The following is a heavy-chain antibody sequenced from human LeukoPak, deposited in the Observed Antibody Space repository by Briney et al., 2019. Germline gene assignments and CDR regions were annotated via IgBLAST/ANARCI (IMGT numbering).Heavy chain of an antibody. CDR1: GFGSSGDS. Sequence: VGSPRLSCRGSGFGSSGDSMNWGCEGPQDGVWWGSTISDGGDRIYYADSVKGRFSISRDSSKNTVYLQMISLRAEDRAVYYCVKDRSAIFGDVWGQGALVTVSS. CDR2: ISDGGDRI. V-gene: IGHV3-23*01. CDR3: VKDRSAIFGDV. D-gene: IGHD3-3*01. J-gene: IGHJ4*02.